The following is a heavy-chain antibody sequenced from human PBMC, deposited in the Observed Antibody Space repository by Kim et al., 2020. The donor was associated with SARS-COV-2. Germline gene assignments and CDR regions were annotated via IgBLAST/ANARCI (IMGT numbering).Heavy chain of an antibody. D-gene: IGHD3-10*01. CDR3: ASPITMVRGVIISYGMDV. V-gene: IGHV4-39*01. Sequence: SETLSLTCTVSGGSISSSSYYWGWIRQPPGKGLEWIGSIYYSGSTYYNPSLKSRVTISVDTSKNQFSLKLSSVTAADTAVYYCASPITMVRGVIISYGMDVWGQGTTVTVSS. CDR2: IYYSGST. CDR1: GGSISSSSYY. J-gene: IGHJ6*02.